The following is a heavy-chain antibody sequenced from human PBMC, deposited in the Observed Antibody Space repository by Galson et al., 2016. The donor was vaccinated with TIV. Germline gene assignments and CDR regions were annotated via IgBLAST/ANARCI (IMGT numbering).Heavy chain of an antibody. D-gene: IGHD4-17*01. Sequence: QSGAEVKKPGESLKISCKGSGSSFNKYWIGWVRQMPGKGLEWIATIYHSGGTFYNPSLKSRVTISVDTSKNQFSLKVTSVTATDTAVYFCARHWGSTLNSNFDFWGQGALVTVSS. CDR1: GSSFNKYW. J-gene: IGHJ4*02. CDR3: ARHWGSTLNSNFDF. CDR2: IYHSGGT. V-gene: IGHV5-51*01.